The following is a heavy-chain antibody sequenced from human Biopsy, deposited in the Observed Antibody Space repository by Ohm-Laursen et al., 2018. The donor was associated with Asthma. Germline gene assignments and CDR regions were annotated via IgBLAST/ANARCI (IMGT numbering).Heavy chain of an antibody. D-gene: IGHD2-15*01. J-gene: IGHJ5*02. Sequence: SDTLSLTCTVSGGSIRSHDWTRIRLPPGKGLEYIGDVSHTGSTNYNPSLKSRVTMSLDTSKNQFSLRLTSVTPADTAVYYCARLADCSGGACCSYGWFDPWGHGTRVTVSS. CDR3: ARLADCSGGACCSYGWFDP. CDR1: GGSIRSHD. CDR2: VSHTGST. V-gene: IGHV4-59*07.